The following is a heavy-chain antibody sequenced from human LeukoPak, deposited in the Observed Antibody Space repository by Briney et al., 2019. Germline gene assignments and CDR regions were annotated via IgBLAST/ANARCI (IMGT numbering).Heavy chain of an antibody. D-gene: IGHD2-8*01. CDR2: ISGSGGST. CDR3: ARGPTNGQAFDY. J-gene: IGHJ4*02. Sequence: GGSLRLSCAASGFTFSSYAMSWVRQAPGKGLEWVSGISGSGGSTYHADSVKGRFTISRDNSKNTLYLQMNSLRAEDTAVYYCARGPTNGQAFDYWGQGTLVSVSS. V-gene: IGHV3-23*01. CDR1: GFTFSSYA.